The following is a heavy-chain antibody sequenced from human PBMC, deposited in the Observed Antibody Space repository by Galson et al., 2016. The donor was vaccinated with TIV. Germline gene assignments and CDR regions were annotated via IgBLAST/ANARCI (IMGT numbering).Heavy chain of an antibody. V-gene: IGHV1-2*04. J-gene: IGHJ6*02. CDR3: ARIGYGSSALDV. CDR2: INPNSGDT. D-gene: IGHD4-17*01. CDR1: GYTFTGNY. Sequence: SVKVSCKASGYTFTGNYMHWVRQAPGQGLEWMGWINPNSGDTSYAQKFQDWVNMTRDMFISTVYMELSRLRSDDTAVYYCARIGYGSSALDVWGRGTTVTVSS.